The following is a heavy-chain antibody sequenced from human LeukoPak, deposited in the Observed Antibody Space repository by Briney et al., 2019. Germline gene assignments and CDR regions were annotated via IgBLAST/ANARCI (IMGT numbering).Heavy chain of an antibody. Sequence: ASVKVSCKASGYTFTGYYMHWVRQAPGQGLEWMGWINPNSGGTNYAQRFQGRVTMTRDTSISTAYMELSSLTSDDTAVYYCARSQKNYYGSGSDWGQGILVTVSS. CDR2: INPNSGGT. V-gene: IGHV1-2*02. D-gene: IGHD3-10*01. CDR3: ARSQKNYYGSGSD. J-gene: IGHJ4*02. CDR1: GYTFTGYY.